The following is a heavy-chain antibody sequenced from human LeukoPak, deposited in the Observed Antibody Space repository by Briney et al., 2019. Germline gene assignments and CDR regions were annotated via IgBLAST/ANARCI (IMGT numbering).Heavy chain of an antibody. J-gene: IGHJ4*02. D-gene: IGHD6-19*01. CDR2: ISYDGSNK. V-gene: IGHV3-30*04. CDR3: AREGIAVAPDY. Sequence: GRSLRLSCAASGFTFSSYAMHWVRQAPGKGLEWVAVISYDGSNKYYADSVKGRFTISRDNSKNTLYLQMNSLRAEDTAVYYCAREGIAVAPDYWGQGTLVTVSS. CDR1: GFTFSSYA.